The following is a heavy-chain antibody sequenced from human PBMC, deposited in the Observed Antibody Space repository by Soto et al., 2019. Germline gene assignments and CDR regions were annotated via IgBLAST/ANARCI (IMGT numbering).Heavy chain of an antibody. D-gene: IGHD2-2*01. CDR1: GFTFSTYG. J-gene: IGHJ6*02. V-gene: IGHV3-30*18. CDR3: AKGQHCRSTSCYFYYFGVDV. CDR2: VSYDGSNK. Sequence: QVQLVESGGGVVQPGRSLRLSCAASGFTFSTYGMHWVRQAPGKGLEWVAVVSYDGSNKYYADSVKGRLTIPRDNSKNPLYLQMNSLRAEATAVYYCAKGQHCRSTSCYFYYFGVDVWGQGTTVAVSS.